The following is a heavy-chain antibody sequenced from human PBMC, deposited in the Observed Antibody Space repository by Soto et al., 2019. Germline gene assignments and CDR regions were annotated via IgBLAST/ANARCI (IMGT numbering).Heavy chain of an antibody. V-gene: IGHV3-23*01. CDR2: ISGSGGST. Sequence: EVQLLESGGGLVQPGGSLRLSCAASGFTFSSYAMSWVRQAPGKGLEWVSAISGSGGSTYYADSVKGRFTISRDNSNNTLYLQMNTLRAEDTAVYDCAKDRMPIWVSYFDYWGQGTLVTVSS. J-gene: IGHJ4*02. CDR1: GFTFSSYA. D-gene: IGHD2-2*01. CDR3: AKDRMPIWVSYFDY.